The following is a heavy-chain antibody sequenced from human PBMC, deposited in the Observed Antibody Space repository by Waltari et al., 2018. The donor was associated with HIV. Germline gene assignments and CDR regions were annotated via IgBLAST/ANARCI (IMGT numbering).Heavy chain of an antibody. CDR3: ARDRRPIVPAARWQWEPTIYGMDV. CDR1: GGSISSSSYY. CDR2: IYYSGST. Sequence: QLQLQESGPGLVKPSETLSLTCTVSGGSISSSSYYWGWIRQPPGKGLEWIGSIYYSGSTYYNPSLKSRVTISVDTSKNQFSLKLSSVTAADTAVYYCARDRRPIVPAARWQWEPTIYGMDVWGQGTTVTVSS. J-gene: IGHJ6*02. D-gene: IGHD2-2*01. V-gene: IGHV4-39*07.